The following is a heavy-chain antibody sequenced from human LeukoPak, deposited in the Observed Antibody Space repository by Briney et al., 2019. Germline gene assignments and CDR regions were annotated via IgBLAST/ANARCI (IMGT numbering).Heavy chain of an antibody. J-gene: IGHJ6*03. CDR2: IYYSGST. CDR3: ANALGYCSSTSCYGPSLWGYYYYYMDV. CDR1: GGSISSSSYY. Sequence: SETLSLTCTVSGGSISSSSYYWGWIRQPPGKGLEWIGSIYYSGSTYYNPSLKSRATISVDTSKNQFSLRLSSVTAADTALYYCANALGYCSSTSCYGPSLWGYYYYYMDVWGKGTTVTVSS. V-gene: IGHV4-39*01. D-gene: IGHD2-2*01.